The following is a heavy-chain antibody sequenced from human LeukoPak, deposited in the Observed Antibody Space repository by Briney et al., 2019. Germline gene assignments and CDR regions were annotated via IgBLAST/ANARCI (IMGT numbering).Heavy chain of an antibody. J-gene: IGHJ6*03. CDR2: ISGSGGST. V-gene: IGHV3-23*01. CDR1: GFTFSSYG. CDR3: AKDLPTGSTYYYYMDV. Sequence: GGSLRLSCAASGFTFSSYGMSWVRQAPGKGLEWVSAISGSGGSTYYADSVKGRFTISRDNSKNTLYLQMNSLRAEDTAVYYCAKDLPTGSTYYYYMDVWGKGTTVTISS. D-gene: IGHD4-17*01.